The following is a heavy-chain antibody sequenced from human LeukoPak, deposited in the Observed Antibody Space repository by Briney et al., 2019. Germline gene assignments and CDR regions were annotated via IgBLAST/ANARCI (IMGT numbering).Heavy chain of an antibody. CDR3: AREREQELWFGELLGRYFDY. Sequence: GGSLRLSCAASGFTFSSYSMNWVRQAPGKGLEWVSYISSSSSTIYYADSVKGRFTISRDNAKNSLYLQVNSLRAEDTAVYYCAREREQELWFGELLGRYFDYWGQGTLVTVSS. J-gene: IGHJ4*02. CDR2: ISSSSSTI. V-gene: IGHV3-48*04. D-gene: IGHD3-10*01. CDR1: GFTFSSYS.